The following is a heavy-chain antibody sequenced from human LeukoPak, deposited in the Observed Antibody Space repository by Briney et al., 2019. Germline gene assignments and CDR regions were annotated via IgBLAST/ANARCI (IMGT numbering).Heavy chain of an antibody. CDR1: GFTFTTYA. D-gene: IGHD5-18*01. CDR3: AKSTGYSYNYMYGMDV. CDR2: ISGSGVDT. Sequence: GGSLRLSCAASGFTFTTYAMNWVRQAPGKGLEWVSGISGSGVDTHYADSVQDRFTISRDNSKNTLPLQMNSLKAEDTAIYYCAKSTGYSYNYMYGMDVWGQGTTVTVSS. J-gene: IGHJ6*02. V-gene: IGHV3-23*01.